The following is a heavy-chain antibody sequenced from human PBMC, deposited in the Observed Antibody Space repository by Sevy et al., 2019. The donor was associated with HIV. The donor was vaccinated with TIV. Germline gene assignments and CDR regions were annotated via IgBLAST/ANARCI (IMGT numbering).Heavy chain of an antibody. CDR2: ISSSSSYI. CDR1: GFTFSSYS. V-gene: IGHV3-21*01. Sequence: GGSLRLSCAASGFTFSSYSMNWVRQAPGKGLEWVSSISSSSSYIYYADSVKGRFTISRDNAKNSLYLQMNSLRAEDTAVYYCAKDRRVVVVPAAMHYYYYGMDVWGQGTTVTVSS. CDR3: AKDRRVVVVPAAMHYYYYGMDV. J-gene: IGHJ6*02. D-gene: IGHD2-2*01.